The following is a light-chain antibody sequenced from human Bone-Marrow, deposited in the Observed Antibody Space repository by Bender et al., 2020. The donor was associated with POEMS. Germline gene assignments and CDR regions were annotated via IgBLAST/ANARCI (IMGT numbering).Light chain of an antibody. CDR2: EST. CDR3: CAYAGSYPHWV. V-gene: IGLV2-23*01. Sequence: QSALTQPASVSGSPGQSITISCTGTSSDVGNDNLVSWYQQHPGKAPKLMIFESTKRPSGISDRFSGSKSGNTASLTISGLQAEDEADYYCCAYAGSYPHWVFGGGTKVTVL. J-gene: IGLJ3*02. CDR1: SSDVGNDNL.